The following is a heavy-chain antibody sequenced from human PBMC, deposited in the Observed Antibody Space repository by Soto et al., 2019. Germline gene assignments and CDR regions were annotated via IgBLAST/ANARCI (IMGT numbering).Heavy chain of an antibody. CDR2: IYHSGST. CDR3: ARAGGLGAVAADY. D-gene: IGHD6-19*01. V-gene: IGHV4-30-2*01. Sequence: QLQLQESGSGLVKPSQTLSLTCAVSGGSISSGGYSWSWIRQPPGKGLEWIGYIYHSGSTYYNPSLKSRVTISLDRSKNQFSLKLSSVTAADTAVYYCARAGGLGAVAADYWGQGTLVTVSS. J-gene: IGHJ4*02. CDR1: GGSISSGGYS.